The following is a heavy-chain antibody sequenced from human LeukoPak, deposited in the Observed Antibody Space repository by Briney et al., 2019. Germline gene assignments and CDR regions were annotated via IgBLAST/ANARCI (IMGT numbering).Heavy chain of an antibody. CDR2: IYDGGST. CDR1: GFTVSSNY. Sequence: GGSLRLSCAASGFTVSSNYMTWVRQTPGKGLEWVSVIYDGGSTYSADSVKGRFTISRDNSKNTLYLQMNSLRVEDTAVYYCAKDKIPRGYYGMDVWGQGTTVTVSS. D-gene: IGHD3-10*01. CDR3: AKDKIPRGYYGMDV. V-gene: IGHV3-53*01. J-gene: IGHJ6*02.